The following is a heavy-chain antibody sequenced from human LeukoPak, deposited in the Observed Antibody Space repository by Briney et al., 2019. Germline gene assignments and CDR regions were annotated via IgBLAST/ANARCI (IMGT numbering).Heavy chain of an antibody. J-gene: IGHJ4*02. D-gene: IGHD3-10*01. Sequence: GGSLRLSCAASEFTFSSYAMSWVRQAPGEGLEWVSAISGSGGSTYYADSVKGRFTISRDNSKNTLYLQMNSLRAEDTAVYYCAKGWRLLWFGESNSLFDYWGQGTLVTVSS. V-gene: IGHV3-23*01. CDR2: ISGSGGST. CDR3: AKGWRLLWFGESNSLFDY. CDR1: EFTFSSYA.